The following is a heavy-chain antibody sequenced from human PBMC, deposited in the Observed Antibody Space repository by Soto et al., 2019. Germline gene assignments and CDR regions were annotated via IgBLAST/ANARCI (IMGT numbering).Heavy chain of an antibody. CDR1: GYTFTGYY. J-gene: IGHJ6*02. CDR3: ARDEGGVVVPAASSMDV. Sequence: VASVKVSCKASGYTFTGYYMHWVRQAPGQGLEWMGWINPNSGGTNYAQKFQGRVTMTRDTSISTAYMELSRLRSDDTAVYYCARDEGGVVVPAASSMDVWGQGTTVTVSS. V-gene: IGHV1-2*02. CDR2: INPNSGGT. D-gene: IGHD2-2*01.